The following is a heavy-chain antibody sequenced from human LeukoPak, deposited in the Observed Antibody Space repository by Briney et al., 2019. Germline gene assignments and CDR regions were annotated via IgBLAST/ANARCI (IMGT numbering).Heavy chain of an antibody. CDR1: GYTFTGYY. CDR2: INPNSGGT. V-gene: IGHV1-2*02. CDR3: ARVGYSYGLDFDY. D-gene: IGHD5-18*01. Sequence: ASVKVSCKASGYTFTGYYMHWVRQAPGQGLEWMGWINPNSGGTNYAQKFQGRVTMTRDTSTSTVYMELSSLRSEDTAVYYCARVGYSYGLDFDYWGQGTLVTVSS. J-gene: IGHJ4*02.